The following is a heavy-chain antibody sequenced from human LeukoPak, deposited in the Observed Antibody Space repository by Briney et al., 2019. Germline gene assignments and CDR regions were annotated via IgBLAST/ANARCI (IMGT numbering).Heavy chain of an antibody. V-gene: IGHV4-39*07. J-gene: IGHJ4*02. D-gene: IGHD6-13*01. CDR2: IYYTGTT. CDR1: GGSISNTNYY. CDR3: AREEYSSDWYGHDS. Sequence: SSQTLSLTCTVSGGSISNTNYYWAWIRQPPGRGLEWIGSIYYTGTTFDNPSLKSRVTLSVDTSKNQFSLRLTSVTAADTAFYYCAREEYSSDWYGHDSWGQGTLVTVSS.